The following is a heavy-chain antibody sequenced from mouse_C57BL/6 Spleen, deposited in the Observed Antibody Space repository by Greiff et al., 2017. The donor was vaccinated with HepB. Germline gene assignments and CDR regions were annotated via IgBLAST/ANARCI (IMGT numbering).Heavy chain of an antibody. Sequence: VQLQQSGAELARPGASVKMSCKASGYTFTSYTMHWVKQRPGQGLEWIGYINPSSGYTKYNQKFKDKATLTADKSSSTAYMQLSSLTSEDSAFYYCARDYGSSPYYAMDYWGQGTSVTVSS. J-gene: IGHJ4*01. CDR1: GYTFTSYT. CDR3: ARDYGSSPYYAMDY. CDR2: INPSSGYT. V-gene: IGHV1-4*01. D-gene: IGHD1-1*01.